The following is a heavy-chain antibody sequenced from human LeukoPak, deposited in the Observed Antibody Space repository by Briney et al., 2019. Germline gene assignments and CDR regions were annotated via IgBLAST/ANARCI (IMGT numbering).Heavy chain of an antibody. Sequence: ASVNVSCKASGYTFTSYGISWVRQAPGQGLEWMGWISAYNGNTNYAQKLQGRATITTDTSTSTAYMDLRRLRSDDTAVYSCASHYGSGSYPEYFQHWGQGTLVTVSS. J-gene: IGHJ1*01. D-gene: IGHD3-10*01. CDR2: ISAYNGNT. CDR1: GYTFTSYG. CDR3: ASHYGSGSYPEYFQH. V-gene: IGHV1-18*04.